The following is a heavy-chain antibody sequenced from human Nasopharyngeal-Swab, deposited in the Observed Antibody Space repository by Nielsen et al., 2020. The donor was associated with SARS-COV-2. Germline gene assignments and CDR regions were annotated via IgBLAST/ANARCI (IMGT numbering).Heavy chain of an antibody. Sequence: WVRQAPGQGLEWMGGFDPEDGETIYAQKFQGRVTMTEDTSTDTAYMELSSLRSEDTAVYYCATELPSSGWYRAPDYWGQGTLVTVSS. CDR2: FDPEDGET. V-gene: IGHV1-24*01. J-gene: IGHJ4*02. CDR3: ATELPSSGWYRAPDY. D-gene: IGHD6-19*01.